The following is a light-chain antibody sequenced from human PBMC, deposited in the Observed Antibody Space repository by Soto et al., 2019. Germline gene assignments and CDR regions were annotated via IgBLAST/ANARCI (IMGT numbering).Light chain of an antibody. CDR3: SSYTTNNTGGDV. CDR1: SSDVGAYNY. V-gene: IGLV2-14*01. Sequence: QSALTQPASVSGSPGQSITISCTGTSSDVGAYNYVSWYQQYPGKAPKLMIYEVKNRPSGVSNRFSGSRSGSTASLTISGLQSEDEADYSCSSYTTNNTGGDVFGTGTKVTVL. CDR2: EVK. J-gene: IGLJ1*01.